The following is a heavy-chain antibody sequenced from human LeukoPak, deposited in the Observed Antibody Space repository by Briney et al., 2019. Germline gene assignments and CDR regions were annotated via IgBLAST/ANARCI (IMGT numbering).Heavy chain of an antibody. V-gene: IGHV3-30*02. CDR3: ARASPDYGDYDYYFDY. CDR2: MRYDGRNK. D-gene: IGHD4-17*01. CDR1: AFTLNYYY. J-gene: IGHJ4*02. Sequence: PGGSLKLSCATSAFTLNYYYTRWVRHAPGKGREWVAFMRYDGRNKEYADSVKGRFTISRDTSKSTLFIQMNRLRPEDTAMYYCARASPDYGDYDYYFDYWGQGTLVAVSS.